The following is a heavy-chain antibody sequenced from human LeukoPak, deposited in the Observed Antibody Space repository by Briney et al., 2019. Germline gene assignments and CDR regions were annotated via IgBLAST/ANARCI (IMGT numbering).Heavy chain of an antibody. CDR1: GGSVSSGSYY. J-gene: IGHJ6*02. CDR3: ARDPYYYYSMDV. Sequence: PSETLSLTCTVSGGSVSSGSYYWSWIRQPPGKGLEWIGYIYYSGSTNYNPSLKSRVTISVDTSKNQFSLKLSSVTAADTAVYYCARDPYYYYSMDVWGQGTTVTVSS. CDR2: IYYSGST. V-gene: IGHV4-61*01.